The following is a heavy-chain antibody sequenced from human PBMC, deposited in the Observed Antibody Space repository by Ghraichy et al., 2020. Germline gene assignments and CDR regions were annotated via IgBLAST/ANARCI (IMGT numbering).Heavy chain of an antibody. CDR3: ARGPLVTAAGMA. CDR2: IKEDGSDN. CDR1: GFTFGRYW. V-gene: IGHV3-7*01. D-gene: IGHD6-13*01. J-gene: IGHJ5*02. Sequence: GESLNISCAASGFTFGRYWMTWVRQAPGKGLEWVANIKEDGSDNYYVDSVRGRFTISRDNAKNSLSLQMNGLRADDTAVYYCARGPLVTAAGMAWGQGALVTVSS.